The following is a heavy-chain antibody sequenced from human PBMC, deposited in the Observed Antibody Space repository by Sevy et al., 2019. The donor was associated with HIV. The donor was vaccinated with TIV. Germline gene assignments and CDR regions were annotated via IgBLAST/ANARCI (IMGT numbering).Heavy chain of an antibody. CDR3: AKGLGMVQGALLSDDI. Sequence: GGSLRLSCAASGFSFNSYGMHWVRQAPGKGLEWVAFIRHDGSTKYYVDSAKGRFTISRDKSKNTLYLQMNSLRAEDTAVYYCAKGLGMVQGALLSDDIWGQGTMVTVSS. J-gene: IGHJ3*02. CDR2: IRHDGSTK. V-gene: IGHV3-30*02. CDR1: GFSFNSYG. D-gene: IGHD3-10*01.